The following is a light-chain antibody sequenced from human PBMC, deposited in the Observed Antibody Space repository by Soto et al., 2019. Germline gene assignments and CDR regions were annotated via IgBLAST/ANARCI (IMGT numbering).Light chain of an antibody. CDR2: EVS. J-gene: IGLJ2*01. Sequence: QSALTQPPSASGSPGQSVTISCTGTSRDVGGYNYVSWYQQHPGKAPKLMISEVSKRPSGVPDRFSGSKSGNTASLTVSGLQAEDEADYYCSSFAGNNNLVFGGGTQLTVL. CDR3: SSFAGNNNLV. V-gene: IGLV2-8*01. CDR1: SRDVGGYNY.